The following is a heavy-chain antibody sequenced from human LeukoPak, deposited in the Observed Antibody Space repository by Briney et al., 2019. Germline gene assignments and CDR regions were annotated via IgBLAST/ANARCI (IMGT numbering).Heavy chain of an antibody. Sequence: GGSLRLSCAASGFTLNNFAMTWVRQAPGKGLEWVSGILTSGATYYAESVKNRFTISRDSSQNTMYLQVNSLRAEDTAVYYCAKDMTYNDGRWEFDPWGQGTLATVS. V-gene: IGHV3-23*01. CDR3: AKDMTYNDGRWEFDP. CDR2: ILTSGAT. CDR1: GFTLNNFA. D-gene: IGHD5-24*01. J-gene: IGHJ5*02.